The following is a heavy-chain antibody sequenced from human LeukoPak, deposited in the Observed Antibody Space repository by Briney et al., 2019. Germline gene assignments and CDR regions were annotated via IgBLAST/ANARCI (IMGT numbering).Heavy chain of an antibody. CDR1: GFTVSSNY. Sequence: GGSLRLSCAASGFTVSSNYMSWVRQAPGKGLEWVSVIYSCGSTYYADSVKGRFTISRDNSKNTLYLQMNSLRADDTAVYYCARDPNIQYFDWSRFDYWGQGTLVTVSS. CDR2: IYSCGST. CDR3: ARDPNIQYFDWSRFDY. J-gene: IGHJ4*02. D-gene: IGHD3-9*01. V-gene: IGHV3-53*01.